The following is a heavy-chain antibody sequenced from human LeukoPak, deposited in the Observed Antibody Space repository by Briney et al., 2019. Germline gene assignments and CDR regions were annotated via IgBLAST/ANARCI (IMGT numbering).Heavy chain of an antibody. V-gene: IGHV4-34*01. Sequence: PSETLSLTCAVYGGSFSGYYWSWIRQPPGKGLEWIGEINHSGSTNYNPSLKSRVTISVDTSKDQFSLKLSSVTAADTAVYYCARHYRVRYGSGSYSSYYYMDVWGKGTTVTISS. CDR1: GGSFSGYY. J-gene: IGHJ6*03. D-gene: IGHD3-10*01. CDR2: INHSGST. CDR3: ARHYRVRYGSGSYSSYYYMDV.